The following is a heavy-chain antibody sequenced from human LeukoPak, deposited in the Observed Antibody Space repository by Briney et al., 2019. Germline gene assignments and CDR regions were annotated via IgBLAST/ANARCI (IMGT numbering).Heavy chain of an antibody. V-gene: IGHV4-59*01. J-gene: IGHJ4*02. CDR3: ARSYYYDSSGHLDY. Sequence: SETLSLTCTVSGGSISSYYWSWIRQPPGKGLEWIGYIYYSGSTNYNPSLKSRVTISVDTSKNQFSLKLSSVTAADTAVYYCARSYYYDSSGHLDYWGQGTLVTVSS. CDR1: GGSISSYY. D-gene: IGHD3-22*01. CDR2: IYYSGST.